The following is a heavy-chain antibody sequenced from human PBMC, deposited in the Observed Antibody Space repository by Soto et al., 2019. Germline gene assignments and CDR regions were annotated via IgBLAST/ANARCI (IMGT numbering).Heavy chain of an antibody. CDR2: IIPIFGTA. Sequence: QVQLVQSGAEVKKPGSSVKVSCKASGGTFNSYAISWVRQAPGQGLEWMGGIIPIFGTANYAQKFQGRVTITADESTSTAYMELSSLRSEDTAVYYCARDGDYGDYGLYNWFDPWGQGTLVTVSS. CDR3: ARDGDYGDYGLYNWFDP. D-gene: IGHD4-17*01. V-gene: IGHV1-69*01. CDR1: GGTFNSYA. J-gene: IGHJ5*02.